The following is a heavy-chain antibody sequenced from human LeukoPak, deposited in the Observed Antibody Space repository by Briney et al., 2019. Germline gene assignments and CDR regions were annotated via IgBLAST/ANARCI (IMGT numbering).Heavy chain of an antibody. Sequence: PGGSLRLSCAASGFTFSYAWMSWVRQAPGKGLEWVAVIWYDGSNKYYADSVKGRFTISRDNSKNTLYLQMNSLRAEDTAVYYCAREDYSIVGASHFDYWGQGTLVTVSS. CDR2: IWYDGSNK. V-gene: IGHV3-33*08. D-gene: IGHD1-26*01. J-gene: IGHJ4*02. CDR3: AREDYSIVGASHFDY. CDR1: GFTFSYAW.